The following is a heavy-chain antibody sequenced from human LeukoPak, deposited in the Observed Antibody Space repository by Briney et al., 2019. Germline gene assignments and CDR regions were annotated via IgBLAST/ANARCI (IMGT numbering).Heavy chain of an antibody. V-gene: IGHV4-39*01. Sequence: SETLSLTCTVSGGSISSSSFYWAWIRQPPGKGLEWIGSIYYNRTTYYNPSVKSRVTMSVDTSKKQFSLQLSSVTAADTAVYYCARAFTFPNWFDPWGQGTLVTVSS. J-gene: IGHJ5*02. CDR3: ARAFTFPNWFDP. CDR2: IYYNRTT. D-gene: IGHD2/OR15-2a*01. CDR1: GGSISSSSFY.